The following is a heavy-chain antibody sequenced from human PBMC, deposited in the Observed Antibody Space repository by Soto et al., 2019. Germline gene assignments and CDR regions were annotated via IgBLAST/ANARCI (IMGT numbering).Heavy chain of an antibody. J-gene: IGHJ3*02. CDR3: ARPLVFGVVIAGAFDI. V-gene: IGHV4-39*01. CDR1: GGSISSSSYY. D-gene: IGHD3-3*01. Sequence: PSETLSLTCTVSGGSISSSSYYWGWIRQPPGKGLEWIGSIYHSGSTYYNPSLKSRVTISVDTSKNQFSLKLSSVTAADTAVYYCARPLVFGVVIAGAFDIWGQGTMVTVSS. CDR2: IYHSGST.